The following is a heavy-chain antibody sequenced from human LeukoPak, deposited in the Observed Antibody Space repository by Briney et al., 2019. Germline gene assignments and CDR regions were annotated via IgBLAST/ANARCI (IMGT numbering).Heavy chain of an antibody. CDR2: IEEDGSEK. CDR1: GFTFSSYW. V-gene: IGHV3-7*01. D-gene: IGHD6-19*01. CDR3: AKEMTAVGGPNYFDY. J-gene: IGHJ4*02. Sequence: GGSLRLSCATSGFTFSSYWMSWVRQAPGKGLEWVANIEEDGSEKYYVDSVKGRFTISGDNAKNSLYLQMNSLRAEDTAVYYCAKEMTAVGGPNYFDYWGQGTLVTVSS.